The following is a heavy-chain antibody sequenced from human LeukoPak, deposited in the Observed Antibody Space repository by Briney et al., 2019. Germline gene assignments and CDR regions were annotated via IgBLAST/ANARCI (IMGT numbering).Heavy chain of an antibody. J-gene: IGHJ5*02. D-gene: IGHD3-9*01. CDR2: VYYSGST. CDR1: GDSIDTYV. CDR3: ARGGHLTGYFGSRSWFDP. Sequence: PSETLSLTCTVSGDSIDTYVWSWIRQPPGKGLEWIGYVYYSGSTNYNPSLKSRVTISLDTSKDQFSLKLTSVTAADTAVYFCARGGHLTGYFGSRSWFDPWGQGTLVTVSS. V-gene: IGHV4-59*01.